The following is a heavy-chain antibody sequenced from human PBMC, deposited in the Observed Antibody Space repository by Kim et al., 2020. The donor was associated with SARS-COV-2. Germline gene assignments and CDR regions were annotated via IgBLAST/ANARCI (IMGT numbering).Heavy chain of an antibody. Sequence: SETLSLTCTVSGGSISSGYYYWSWIRQPPGKGLEWIGYIYYSGSTYYNPSLKSRVTISVDTSKNQFSLKLSSVTAADTAVYYCARDCFFSGGSGSYMYFDLGGRGTLVTVSS. CDR2: IYYSGST. CDR1: GGSISSGYYY. J-gene: IGHJ2*01. CDR3: ARDCFFSGGSGSYMYFDL. V-gene: IGHV4-30-4*01. D-gene: IGHD3-10*01.